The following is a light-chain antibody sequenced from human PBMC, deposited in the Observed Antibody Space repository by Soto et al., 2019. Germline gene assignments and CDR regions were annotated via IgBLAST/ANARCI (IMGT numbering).Light chain of an antibody. CDR3: SSYTGSSTFV. CDR1: SSDVGGYDY. Sequence: QSALTQPASVSGSPGQSITISCTGTSSDVGGYDYVSWYQQLPGKAPKLLIYDVNNRPSGVSHRFSGSKSGNTASLTISGLHAEDEADYYCSSYTGSSTFVFGPGTKLTLL. J-gene: IGLJ1*01. CDR2: DVN. V-gene: IGLV2-14*01.